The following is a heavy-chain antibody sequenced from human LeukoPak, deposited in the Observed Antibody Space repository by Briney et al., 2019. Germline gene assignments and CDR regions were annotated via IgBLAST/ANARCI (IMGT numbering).Heavy chain of an antibody. Sequence: PSETLSLTCTVSGGSIGSYYWNWMRQPPGKGLEWIGYLYYSGSTNYNPSFKSRVTISVDTSKNQFSLKLSSVTAADTAVYYCARLAPGSGYFDYWGQGTLVTVSS. CDR2: LYYSGST. V-gene: IGHV4-59*08. CDR1: GGSIGSYY. J-gene: IGHJ4*02. D-gene: IGHD6-19*01. CDR3: ARLAPGSGYFDY.